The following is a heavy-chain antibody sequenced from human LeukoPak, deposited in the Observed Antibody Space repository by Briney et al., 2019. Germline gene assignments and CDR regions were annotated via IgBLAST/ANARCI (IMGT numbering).Heavy chain of an antibody. CDR2: ISGSGGST. Sequence: PGGSLRLSCAASGFTLSRYAMSWVRQAPGKGLEWVSVISGSGGSTYYADSVKGRFTISRDNSKNTMYLQMNSLRAEDTAVYYCAREDYYFDSGGTHYFDYWGQGTLVTVSS. CDR3: AREDYYFDSGGTHYFDY. V-gene: IGHV3-23*01. CDR1: GFTLSRYA. D-gene: IGHD3-22*01. J-gene: IGHJ4*02.